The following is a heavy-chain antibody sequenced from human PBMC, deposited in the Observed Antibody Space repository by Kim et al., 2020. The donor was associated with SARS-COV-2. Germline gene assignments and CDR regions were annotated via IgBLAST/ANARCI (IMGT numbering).Heavy chain of an antibody. CDR1: GGTFSRYV. V-gene: IGHV1-69*06. J-gene: IGHJ4*02. CDR2: IIPVFNAE. D-gene: IGHD3-3*01. CDR3: TRDGVDTFDY. Sequence: SVKVSCKASGGTFSRYVTSWVRQAPGQGLEWMGGIIPVFNAEKNAQKFQGRVTITADTSTNTVYMELSSLTFDDTAVYYCTRDGVDTFDYWGQGTLVTVSS.